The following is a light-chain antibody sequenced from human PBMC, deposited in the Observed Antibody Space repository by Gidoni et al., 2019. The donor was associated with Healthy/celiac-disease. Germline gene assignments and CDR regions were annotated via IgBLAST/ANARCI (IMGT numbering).Light chain of an antibody. CDR1: QSISSY. Sequence: DIQITQYPSSLSASVGDRVTITCRASQSISSYLNWYQQKPGKAPKLLIYAASSLQCGVPSRFSGSGSVTDFTLTISSLQPEDFATYYCQQSYSTPRTFGQGTKVLNQT. V-gene: IGKV1-39*01. CDR2: AAS. J-gene: IGKJ1*01. CDR3: QQSYSTPRT.